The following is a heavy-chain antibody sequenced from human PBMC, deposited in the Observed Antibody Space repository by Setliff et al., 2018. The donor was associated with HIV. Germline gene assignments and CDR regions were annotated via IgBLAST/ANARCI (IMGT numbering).Heavy chain of an antibody. CDR2: IIPMLGIT. Sequence: SVKVSCKATGGTFSSYAMSWVRQAPGQGLEWMGAIIPMLGITNYAQKFQGRVTMIADKSTGTAYMDLSSLTSDDTAVYYCVKGAGGYYDFWSQGTLVTVSS. CDR1: GGTFSSYA. D-gene: IGHD2-15*01. V-gene: IGHV1-69*10. CDR3: VKGAGGYYDF. J-gene: IGHJ4*02.